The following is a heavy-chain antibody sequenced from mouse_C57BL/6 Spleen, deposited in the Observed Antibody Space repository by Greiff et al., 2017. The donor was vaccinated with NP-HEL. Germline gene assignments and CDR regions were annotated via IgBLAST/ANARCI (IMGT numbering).Heavy chain of an antibody. V-gene: IGHV1-74*01. D-gene: IGHD2-3*01. CDR2: IHPSASDT. Sequence: QVQLQQPGAELVKPGASVKVSCKASGYTFSSYWMHWVKQSPGQGLEWIGRIHPSASDTNYNQKFKCKATLTVEKSSSTIYLELSRLTSDDSAVDYCARRGIYDGYFDYWGQGTTLTVSS. CDR1: GYTFSSYW. CDR3: ARRGIYDGYFDY. J-gene: IGHJ2*01.